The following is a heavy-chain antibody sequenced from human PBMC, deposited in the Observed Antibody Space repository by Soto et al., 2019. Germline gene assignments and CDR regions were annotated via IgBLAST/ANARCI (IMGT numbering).Heavy chain of an antibody. CDR3: ARPTV. Sequence: QVQLVQSGAEVKKPGASVKISCKASGYTFAGYTLHWVRQAPGQRLEWMGWINPGDGGTKYSQKFQGRVTMTRDTSANTAYMELSRLTSEDMAVYFCARPTVWGQGTLVTVSS. V-gene: IGHV1-3*01. D-gene: IGHD4-4*01. J-gene: IGHJ4*02. CDR2: INPGDGGT. CDR1: GYTFAGYT.